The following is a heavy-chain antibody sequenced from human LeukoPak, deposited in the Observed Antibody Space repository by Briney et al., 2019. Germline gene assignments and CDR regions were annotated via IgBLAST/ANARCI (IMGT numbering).Heavy chain of an antibody. Sequence: SVQVSCKASEYTFSSYDINWVRQATGQKLQWMGGIIPIFGTANYAQKFQGRVTITADKSTSTAYMELSSLRSEDTAVYYCARDCGDYGHPFYYYYYYMDVWGKGTTVTVSS. J-gene: IGHJ6*03. CDR1: EYTFSSYD. CDR3: ARDCGDYGHPFYYYYYYMDV. V-gene: IGHV1-69*06. CDR2: IIPIFGTA. D-gene: IGHD4-17*01.